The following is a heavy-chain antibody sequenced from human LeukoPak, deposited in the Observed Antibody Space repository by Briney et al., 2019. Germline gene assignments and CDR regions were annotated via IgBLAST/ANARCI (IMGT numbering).Heavy chain of an antibody. CDR3: ARGAFEDYYDSSGFYYYYYYMDV. CDR2: TYYRSKWYN. J-gene: IGHJ6*03. Sequence: SQTLSLTCAISGDSVSSNSAAWNWIRQSPSRGLEWLGRTYYRSKWYNDYAVSVKSRITINPDTSKNQFSLQLNSVTPEDTTVYYCARGAFEDYYDSSGFYYYYYYMDVWGKGTTVTVSS. CDR1: GDSVSSNSAA. D-gene: IGHD3-22*01. V-gene: IGHV6-1*01.